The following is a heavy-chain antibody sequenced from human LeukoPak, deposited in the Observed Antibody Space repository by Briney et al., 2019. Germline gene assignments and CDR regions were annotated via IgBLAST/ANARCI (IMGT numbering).Heavy chain of an antibody. V-gene: IGHV3-20*01. J-gene: IGHJ4*02. CDR3: TIVGYITWRMTDY. Sequence: GGSPRLSCTAPGFTFDEYGMARVREAPEKGLERGSHITWNSGRTGYAGAVRSRFTISRDNATKSLYLQINSLRDESTPFFNCTIVGYITWRMTDYWGQGTLVTVS. CDR1: GFTFDEYG. D-gene: IGHD6-13*01. CDR2: ITWNSGRT.